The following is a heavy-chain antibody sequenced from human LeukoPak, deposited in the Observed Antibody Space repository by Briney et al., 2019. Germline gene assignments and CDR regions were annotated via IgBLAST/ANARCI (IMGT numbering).Heavy chain of an antibody. J-gene: IGHJ4*02. CDR3: ARDGSSGWSESFDY. CDR1: GFTLSSYW. Sequence: GGSLRLSCAASGFTLSSYWMSWVRQAPGKGLEWVANIKQDESEKYYVDSVKGRFTISRGNAKNSLYLQMNSLRAEDTAVYYCARDGSSGWSESFDYWGQGTLVTVSS. D-gene: IGHD6-19*01. CDR2: IKQDESEK. V-gene: IGHV3-7*01.